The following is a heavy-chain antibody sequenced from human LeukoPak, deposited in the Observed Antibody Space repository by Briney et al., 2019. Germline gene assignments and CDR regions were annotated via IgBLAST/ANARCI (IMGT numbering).Heavy chain of an antibody. CDR3: ARDSGVHGDSRYFDY. D-gene: IGHD2-21*01. Sequence: GASVKVSCKASGYTFTSYGISWVRQAPGQGLEWMGWISAYNGNTNYAQKLQGRVTMTTDTSTSTAYMELRSLRSDDTAVYYCARDSGVHGDSRYFDYWGQGTLVTVSS. J-gene: IGHJ4*02. CDR1: GYTFTSYG. CDR2: ISAYNGNT. V-gene: IGHV1-18*01.